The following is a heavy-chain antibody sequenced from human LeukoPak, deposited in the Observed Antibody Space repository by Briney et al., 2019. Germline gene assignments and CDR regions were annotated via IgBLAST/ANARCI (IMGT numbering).Heavy chain of an antibody. CDR1: GLTFGSYW. CDR2: IKQDGSEK. J-gene: IGHJ5*02. D-gene: IGHD2-2*01. V-gene: IGHV3-7*03. CDR3: ARVLGYCSSTSCYNWFDP. Sequence: GGSLRLSCAASGLTFGSYWMSWVRQAPGKGLEWVANIKQDGSEKYYVDSVKGRFTISRDNAKNSLYLQMNSLRAEDTAVYYCARVLGYCSSTSCYNWFDPWGQGTLVTVSS.